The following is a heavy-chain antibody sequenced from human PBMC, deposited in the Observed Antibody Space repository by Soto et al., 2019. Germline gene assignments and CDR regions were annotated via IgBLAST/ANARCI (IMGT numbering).Heavy chain of an antibody. J-gene: IGHJ4*02. CDR2: IYPSDSDT. Sequence: GESLKISCKGSGYNFAGYWIAWVRQMPGKGLELMGIIYPSDSDTRYRPSFQGQVTISADKSISSAYLQWSSLRASDTAMYYCARGGVSTRTFDYWGQGTAVTVSS. CDR1: GYNFAGYW. V-gene: IGHV5-51*01. CDR3: ARGGVSTRTFDY. D-gene: IGHD3-3*01.